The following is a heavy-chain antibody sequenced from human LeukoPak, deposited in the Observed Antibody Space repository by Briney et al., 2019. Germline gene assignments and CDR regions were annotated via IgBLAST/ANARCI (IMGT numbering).Heavy chain of an antibody. CDR2: LYSGGST. V-gene: IGHV3-66*01. Sequence: PGGSLRLSCAASGFTVSGNYMGWVRQAPGKGLEWVSLLYSGGSTYYAASVKGRFSISRDNSKNTLYLQMNSLRAEDTAVYYCASRDKGYYYGMDVWGQGTTVTVSS. D-gene: IGHD5-24*01. CDR1: GFTVSGNY. J-gene: IGHJ6*02. CDR3: ASRDKGYYYGMDV.